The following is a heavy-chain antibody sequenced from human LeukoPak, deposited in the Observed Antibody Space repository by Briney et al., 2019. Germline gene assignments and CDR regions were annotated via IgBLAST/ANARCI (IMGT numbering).Heavy chain of an antibody. J-gene: IGHJ4*02. CDR2: ISYSGNTT. CDR1: GFSFSSYA. D-gene: IGHD3-16*01. CDR3: AKVKWGSYYFDY. Sequence: GGSLRLSCAASGFSFSSYAMSWVRQAPGKGLEWVSGISYSGNTTYYADSVKGRFTISRDNSKNTLYLQMYSLRAEDTAVYYCAKVKWGSYYFDYWAQGTLVTVSS. V-gene: IGHV3-23*01.